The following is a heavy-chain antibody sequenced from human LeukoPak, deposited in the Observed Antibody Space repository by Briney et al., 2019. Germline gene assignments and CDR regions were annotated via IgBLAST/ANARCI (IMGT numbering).Heavy chain of an antibody. CDR1: GGSISSYY. CDR3: ARQPRAAAGTYYYGMDV. D-gene: IGHD6-13*01. CDR2: IYYSGST. Sequence: SETLSLTCTVSGGSISSYYWSWIRQPPGEGLEWIGYIYYSGSTNYNPSLKSRVTISVDTSKNQFSLKLSSVTAADTAVYYCARQPRAAAGTYYYGMDVWGQGTTVTVSS. J-gene: IGHJ6*02. V-gene: IGHV4-59*08.